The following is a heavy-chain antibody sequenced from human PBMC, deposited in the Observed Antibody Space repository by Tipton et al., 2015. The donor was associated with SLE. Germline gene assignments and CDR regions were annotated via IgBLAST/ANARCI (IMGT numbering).Heavy chain of an antibody. CDR1: GGSISSYY. Sequence: TLSLTCTVSGGSISSYYWSWIRQPAGKGLEWIGRIYTSGSTNYNPSLKSRVTILIDTSKNQFSLKLSSVTAADTAVYYCARRGLAYYYGSGRALDIWGQGTMVTVSS. V-gene: IGHV4-4*07. J-gene: IGHJ3*02. D-gene: IGHD3-10*01. CDR3: ARRGLAYYYGSGRALDI. CDR2: IYTSGST.